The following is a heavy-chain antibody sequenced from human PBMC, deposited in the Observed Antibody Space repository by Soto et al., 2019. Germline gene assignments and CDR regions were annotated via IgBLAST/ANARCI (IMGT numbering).Heavy chain of an antibody. CDR1: GGSISSYY. CDR3: ASMGYHYGSGSYPLDY. V-gene: IGHV4-59*08. J-gene: IGHJ4*02. CDR2: IYHSGST. D-gene: IGHD3-10*01. Sequence: QVQLQESGPGLVKPSETLSLTCTVSGGSISSYYWTWIRQPPGKGLEWIGFIYHSGSTHYNPSPRSRVTISVDTSKNQFSLKLRSVTAADTAVYYCASMGYHYGSGSYPLDYWGQGTLVTVSS.